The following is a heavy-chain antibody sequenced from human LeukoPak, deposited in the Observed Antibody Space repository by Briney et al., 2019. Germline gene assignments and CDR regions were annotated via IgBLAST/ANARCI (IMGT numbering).Heavy chain of an antibody. V-gene: IGHV3-48*03. CDR1: GFPFSIYE. CDR3: ALLAVASDLDY. CDR2: IHSSGTIK. J-gene: IGHJ4*02. D-gene: IGHD6-19*01. Sequence: GGSLRLSCAVSGFPFSIYEINWVRQAPGKGLEWVSNIHSSGTIKYYADSVKGRFSISRDNAKSSLYLQMNSLRVEDTAVYYCALLAVASDLDYWGQGALVTVSS.